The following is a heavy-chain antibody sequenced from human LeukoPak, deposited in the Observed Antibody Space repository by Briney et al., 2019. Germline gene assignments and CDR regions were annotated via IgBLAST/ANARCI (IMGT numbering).Heavy chain of an antibody. CDR3: ARARLGFTRGIGTNYFDY. CDR1: GFTFSSYS. Sequence: PGGSLRLSRAASGFTFSSYSMNWVRQAPGKGLEWVSSISSSSSYIYSADSVKGRFTISRDNAKNLLYLQMNSLRAEDTAVYFCARARLGFTRGIGTNYFDYWGQGTLVTVSS. V-gene: IGHV3-21*01. J-gene: IGHJ4*02. D-gene: IGHD2-15*01. CDR2: ISSSSSYI.